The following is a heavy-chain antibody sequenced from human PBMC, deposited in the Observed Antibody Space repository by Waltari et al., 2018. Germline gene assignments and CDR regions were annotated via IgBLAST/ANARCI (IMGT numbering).Heavy chain of an antibody. D-gene: IGHD2-15*01. CDR1: GYTFTSYD. CDR3: ARRPYCSGGSCYSPARFDP. J-gene: IGHJ5*02. CDR2: MNPNSGNT. Sequence: QVQLVQSGAEVKKPGASVKVSCKASGYTFTSYDINWVRQATGQGLEWMGWMNPNSGNTGYAQKFQGRVTMTRNTSISTAYMELSSLRSEDTAVYYRARRPYCSGGSCYSPARFDPWGQGTLVTVSS. V-gene: IGHV1-8*01.